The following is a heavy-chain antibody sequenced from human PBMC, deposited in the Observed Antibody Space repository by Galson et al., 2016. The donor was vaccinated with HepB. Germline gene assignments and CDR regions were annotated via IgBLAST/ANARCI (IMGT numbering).Heavy chain of an antibody. J-gene: IGHJ5*02. V-gene: IGHV1-69*13. CDR2: ILPLFGTT. CDR1: GGSFSSYT. Sequence: SVKVSCKASGGSFSSYTVSWVRQAPGQGLEWMGAILPLFGTTNYAQKFQGRVTLTADESTSTVYMDLSSLRSEDTAVYYCARSPSWFDPWGQGTLVTVSS. CDR3: ARSPSWFDP.